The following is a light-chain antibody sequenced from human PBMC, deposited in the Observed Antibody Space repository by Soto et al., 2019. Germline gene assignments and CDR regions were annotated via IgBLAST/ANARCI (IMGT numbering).Light chain of an antibody. CDR1: QSVSSN. Sequence: EIVMTQSPATLSVSPGERAALSCRASQSVSSNLAWYQQKPGQAPRLLIYGASTRATGIPARFSGSGSGTEFTLTISSLQFEDFAVYYCSQYNYLPPGYTFGQGTKLEIK. CDR3: SQYNYLPPGYT. V-gene: IGKV3-15*01. J-gene: IGKJ2*01. CDR2: GAS.